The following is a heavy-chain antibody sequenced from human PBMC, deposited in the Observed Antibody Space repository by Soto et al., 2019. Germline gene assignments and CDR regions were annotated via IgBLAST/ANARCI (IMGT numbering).Heavy chain of an antibody. V-gene: IGHV1-18*01. D-gene: IGHD5-12*01. CDR2: ISAYNGNR. Sequence: QGQLLQSGDEVKTPGASVRVSCRASGYPFTSYGISWVRQAPGQGLEWVAWISAYNGNRDIAQKFQGRVTMTLETSTGTAHMELADLTSADTAVYYCARGRIVASIHDAFEIWGQGTNVTVSS. J-gene: IGHJ3*02. CDR3: ARGRIVASIHDAFEI. CDR1: GYPFTSYG.